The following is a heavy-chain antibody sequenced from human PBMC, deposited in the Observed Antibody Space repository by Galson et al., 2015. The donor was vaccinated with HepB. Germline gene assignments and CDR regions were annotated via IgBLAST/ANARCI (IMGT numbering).Heavy chain of an antibody. CDR1: GYTFTSYG. CDR3: ARGTPLDILTGEDAFDI. CDR2: ISAYNGHT. V-gene: IGHV1-18*04. D-gene: IGHD3-9*01. J-gene: IGHJ3*02. Sequence: SVKVSCKASGYTFTSYGISWVRQAPGQGLEWMGWISAYNGHTNYAQKLQGRVTMTTDTSTSTAYMELRSLRSDDTAVYYCARGTPLDILTGEDAFDIWGQGTMVTVSS.